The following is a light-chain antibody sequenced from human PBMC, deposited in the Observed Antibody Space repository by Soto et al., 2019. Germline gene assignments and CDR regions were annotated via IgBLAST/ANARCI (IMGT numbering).Light chain of an antibody. CDR2: DNT. CDR1: SSDIGAGYR. Sequence: QSVLTQPPSVSGAPGERVTITCTGSSSDIGAGYRVRWYQQVPGTAPKHLIYDNTNRPSGVSVRFSGSKSGTSASLAISGLQAEDEADYYCQSFNEYLGAVVFGGGTKLTVL. V-gene: IGLV1-40*01. CDR3: QSFNEYLGAVV. J-gene: IGLJ2*01.